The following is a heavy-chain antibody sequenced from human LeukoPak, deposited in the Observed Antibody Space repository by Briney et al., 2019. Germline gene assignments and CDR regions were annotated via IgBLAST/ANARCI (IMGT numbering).Heavy chain of an antibody. CDR3: AGLSSSSWYKSGDY. D-gene: IGHD6-13*01. V-gene: IGHV3-74*01. CDR2: INSDGSSR. Sequence: PPGGSLRLSCAASGFTLSSYWMHWVRQVPGKGLVWVSRINSDGSSRSYADSVKGRFTISRDNAKNSLYLQMNSLRAEDTAVYYCAGLSSSSWYKSGDYWGQGTLVTVSS. CDR1: GFTLSSYW. J-gene: IGHJ4*02.